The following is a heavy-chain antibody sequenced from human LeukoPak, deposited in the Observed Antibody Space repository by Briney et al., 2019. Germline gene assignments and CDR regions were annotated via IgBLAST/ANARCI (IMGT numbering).Heavy chain of an antibody. D-gene: IGHD3-10*01. V-gene: IGHV4-34*01. CDR1: GGSFSGYY. CDR3: AREVITLVRGVITFTGFDY. J-gene: IGHJ4*02. CDR2: INHSGST. Sequence: SETLSLTCAVYGGSFSGYYWSWLRQPPGKGLEWIGEINHSGSTNYNPSLKSRATMSVDTSKNQFSLRLRSVTAADTAVYYCAREVITLVRGVITFTGFDYWGQGTLVTVSS.